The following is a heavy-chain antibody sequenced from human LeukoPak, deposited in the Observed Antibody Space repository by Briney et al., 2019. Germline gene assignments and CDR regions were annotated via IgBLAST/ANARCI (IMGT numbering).Heavy chain of an antibody. Sequence: SETLSLTCAVYGGSFSGYYWSWIRQPPGKGLEWIGEINHSGSTNYNPSLKSRVTISVDTSKNQFSLKLSSVTAADTAVYYCARGGYSGYARSYSSSWPKIGYFDYWGQGTLVTVSS. J-gene: IGHJ4*02. CDR2: INHSGST. D-gene: IGHD5-12*01. CDR3: ARGGYSGYARSYSSSWPKIGYFDY. CDR1: GGSFSGYY. V-gene: IGHV4-34*01.